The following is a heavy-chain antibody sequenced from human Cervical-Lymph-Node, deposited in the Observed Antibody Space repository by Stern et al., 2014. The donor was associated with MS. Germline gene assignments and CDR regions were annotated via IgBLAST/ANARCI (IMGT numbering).Heavy chain of an antibody. D-gene: IGHD4-17*01. V-gene: IGHV1-2*04. Sequence: QVQLGQSGAEVKKPGASVKVSCKASGYTFTGYYMHWVRQAPGQGLEWMGWINPNRGGTNYAQKFQGWVTMTRDTSISTAYMELSRLRSDDTAVYYCARDRGDYEFDYWGQGTLVTVSS. CDR1: GYTFTGYY. CDR2: INPNRGGT. CDR3: ARDRGDYEFDY. J-gene: IGHJ4*02.